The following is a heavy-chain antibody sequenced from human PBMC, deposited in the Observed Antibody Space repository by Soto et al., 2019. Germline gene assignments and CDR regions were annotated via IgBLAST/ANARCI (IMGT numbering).Heavy chain of an antibody. CDR1: GGTFSSYA. V-gene: IGHV1-69*06. Sequence: ASVKVSCKASGGTFSSYAISWVRQAPGQVLEWMGGIIPIFGTANYAQEFQRRVTITADKSTSTAYMELSSLRSEDTAVYYCARPSYYGSGSYDPWGQGTLVTVSS. J-gene: IGHJ5*02. D-gene: IGHD3-10*01. CDR3: ARPSYYGSGSYDP. CDR2: IIPIFGTA.